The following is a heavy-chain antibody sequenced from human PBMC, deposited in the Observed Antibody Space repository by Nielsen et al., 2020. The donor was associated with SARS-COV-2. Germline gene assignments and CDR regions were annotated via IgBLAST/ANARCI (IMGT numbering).Heavy chain of an antibody. Sequence: GESLKISCAASGFTFSDYYMSWIRQAPGKGLEWVSYISSSSSYTNYADSVKGRFTISRDNSKNTLYLQMNSLRAEDTAVYYCAKEAVGWELLQNAFDIWGQGTMVTVSS. CDR2: ISSSSSYT. J-gene: IGHJ3*02. CDR1: GFTFSDYY. CDR3: AKEAVGWELLQNAFDI. D-gene: IGHD1-26*01. V-gene: IGHV3-11*05.